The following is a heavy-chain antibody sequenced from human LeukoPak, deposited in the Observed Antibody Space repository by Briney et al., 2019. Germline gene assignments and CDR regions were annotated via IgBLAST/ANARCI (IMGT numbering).Heavy chain of an antibody. CDR3: AREGYYDSSGYYDY. V-gene: IGHV3-48*03. CDR2: ISSSGSTI. D-gene: IGHD3-22*01. Sequence: GGSLRLSCAASGFTFSSYEMNWVRQAPGKGLEWVSYISSSGSTIYYADSVKGRFTISRDNAKNSLYLQMNSVRAEDTPVYYCAREGYYDSSGYYDYWGQGTLVTVAS. CDR1: GFTFSSYE. J-gene: IGHJ4*02.